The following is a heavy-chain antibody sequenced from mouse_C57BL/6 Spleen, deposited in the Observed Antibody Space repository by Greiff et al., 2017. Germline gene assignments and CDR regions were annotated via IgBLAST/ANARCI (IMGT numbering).Heavy chain of an antibody. CDR2: INPSNGGT. J-gene: IGHJ3*01. CDR1: GYTFTSYW. D-gene: IGHD2-4*01. Sequence: QVQLKQPGTELVKPGASVKLSCKASGYTFTSYWMHWVKQRPGQGLEWIGNINPSNGGTNYNEKFKSKATLTVDKSSSTAYMQLSSLTSEDSAVYYCARERIYYDYDWLAYWGQGTLVTVSA. V-gene: IGHV1-53*01. CDR3: ARERIYYDYDWLAY.